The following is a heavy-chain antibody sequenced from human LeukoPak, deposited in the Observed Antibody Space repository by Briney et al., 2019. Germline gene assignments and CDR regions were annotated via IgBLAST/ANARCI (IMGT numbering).Heavy chain of an antibody. V-gene: IGHV5-51*01. CDR1: GYTFTSYW. CDR2: IYPGDSDT. J-gene: IGHJ4*02. Sequence: GESLKISCKGSGYTFTSYWIGWVRQMPGKGLEWMGIIYPGDSDTRYSPSFQGQVTISADKSTTTAYLQWSSLKASDTAMYYCARLGLSRMPDYWGQGTLVTVSS. D-gene: IGHD2-2*01. CDR3: ARLGLSRMPDY.